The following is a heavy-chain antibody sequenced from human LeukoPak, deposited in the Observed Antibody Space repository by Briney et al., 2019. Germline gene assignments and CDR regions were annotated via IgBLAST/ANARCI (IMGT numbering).Heavy chain of an antibody. CDR3: ARVDPDSSSTLEVFDY. J-gene: IGHJ4*02. V-gene: IGHV4-59*01. CDR2: IYYSGST. Sequence: PSETLSLTCTVSGGSISSYYWSWIRQPPGKGLEWIGYIYYSGSTNYNPSLKSRVTISVDTSKNQFSLKLSSVTDADTAVYYCARVDPDSSSTLEVFDYWGQGTLVTVSS. D-gene: IGHD6-6*01. CDR1: GGSISSYY.